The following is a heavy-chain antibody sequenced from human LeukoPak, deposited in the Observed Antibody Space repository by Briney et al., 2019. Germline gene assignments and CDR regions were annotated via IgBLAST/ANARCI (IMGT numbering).Heavy chain of an antibody. V-gene: IGHV1-2*02. Sequence: ASVKVSCKASGGTFSSYAISWVRQAPGQGLEWMGWINPNSGGTNYAQKFQGRVTMTRDTSISTAYMELSRLRSDDTAVYYCARDRGSPINWFDPWGQGTLVTVSS. CDR2: INPNSGGT. CDR3: ARDRGSPINWFDP. CDR1: GGTFSSYA. D-gene: IGHD3-16*01. J-gene: IGHJ5*02.